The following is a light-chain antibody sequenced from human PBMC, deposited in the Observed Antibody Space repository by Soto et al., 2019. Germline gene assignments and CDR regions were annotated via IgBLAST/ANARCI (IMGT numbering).Light chain of an antibody. J-gene: IGLJ1*01. CDR3: ISYTSDNTYV. CDR1: SSDVGGYNS. CDR2: EVS. V-gene: IGLV2-14*01. Sequence: QSALTQPASVSGSPGQSITISCTGTSSDVGGYNSVSWYQQHPGKAHQLMIYEVSNRPSGVSDRFSGSKSGNTASLTISGLQAEDEADYYCISYTSDNTYVFGTGTKLTVL.